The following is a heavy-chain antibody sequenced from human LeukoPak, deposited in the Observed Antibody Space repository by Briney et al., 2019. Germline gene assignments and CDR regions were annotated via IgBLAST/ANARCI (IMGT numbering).Heavy chain of an antibody. J-gene: IGHJ4*02. CDR1: GGTFSSYA. CDR2: IIPIFGTA. D-gene: IGHD3-22*01. CDR3: ARDYYDSSGYYGSLGY. V-gene: IGHV1-69*05. Sequence: GASVKVSCKASGGTFSSYAISWVRQAPRQGLEWMGGIIPIFGTANYAQKFQGRVTITTDESTSTAYMELSSLRSEDTAVYYCARDYYDSSGYYGSLGYWGQGTLVTVSS.